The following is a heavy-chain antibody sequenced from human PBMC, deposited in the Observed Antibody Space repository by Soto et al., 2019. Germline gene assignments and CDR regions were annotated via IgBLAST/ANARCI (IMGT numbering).Heavy chain of an antibody. Sequence: QVQLVQSGAEVRKSGASVKVSCKASGYSFTSSGISWVRQAPGQGPEWMGWISTYNGNTNYAQKFQGRVTMTTDTSTSTAYMDLRSLRSDDRAVYYCARTVAGYFDSWGQGTLVTVSS. CDR2: ISTYNGNT. V-gene: IGHV1-18*01. CDR1: GYSFTSSG. D-gene: IGHD6-19*01. CDR3: ARTVAGYFDS. J-gene: IGHJ4*02.